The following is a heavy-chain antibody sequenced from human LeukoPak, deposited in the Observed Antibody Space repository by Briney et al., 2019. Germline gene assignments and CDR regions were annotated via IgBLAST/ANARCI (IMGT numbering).Heavy chain of an antibody. V-gene: IGHV4-59*06. CDR3: ARGNYDGSGYWLDY. D-gene: IGHD3-22*01. J-gene: IGHJ4*02. CDR1: GGSITNYY. CDR2: IYYSGST. Sequence: SETLSLTCTVSGGSITNYYWNWIRQHPGKGLEWIGYIYYSGSTYYNPSLKSRVTISVHTSKNQFSLNLSSVTAADTAVYYCARGNYDGSGYWLDYWGQGTLVTVSS.